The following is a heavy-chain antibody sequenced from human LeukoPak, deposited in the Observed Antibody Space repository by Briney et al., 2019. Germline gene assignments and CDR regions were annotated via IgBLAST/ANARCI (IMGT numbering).Heavy chain of an antibody. D-gene: IGHD3-9*01. CDR3: ARDRSGVDWYPGNNWFDP. CDR1: GFTFSSYS. Sequence: KSGGSLRLSCAASGFTFSSYSMNWVRQAPGKGLEWVSSISSSSSYIYYADSVKGRFTISRDNAKNSLYLQMNSLRAEDTAVYYCARDRSGVDWYPGNNWFDPWGQGTLVTVSS. J-gene: IGHJ5*02. CDR2: ISSSSSYI. V-gene: IGHV3-21*04.